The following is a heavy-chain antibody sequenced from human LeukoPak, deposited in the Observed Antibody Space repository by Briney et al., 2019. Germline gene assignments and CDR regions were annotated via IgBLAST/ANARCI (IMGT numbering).Heavy chain of an antibody. D-gene: IGHD2-21*02. V-gene: IGHV3-21*01. Sequence: GGSLRLSCAASGFTFSSYWMSWVRQAPGKGLEWVSSISSSSSYIYYADSVKGRFTISKDNAKNSLYLQMNSLRAEDTAVYYCARGAWDCGGDCYGAGYFDYWGQGTLVTVSS. J-gene: IGHJ4*02. CDR2: ISSSSSYI. CDR1: GFTFSSYW. CDR3: ARGAWDCGGDCYGAGYFDY.